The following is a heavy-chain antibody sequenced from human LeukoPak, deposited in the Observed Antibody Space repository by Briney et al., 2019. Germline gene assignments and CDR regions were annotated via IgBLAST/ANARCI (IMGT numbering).Heavy chain of an antibody. CDR1: GFTFSSYS. D-gene: IGHD3-22*01. V-gene: IGHV3-48*01. J-gene: IGHJ4*02. CDR2: ISSGSSTI. Sequence: PGGSLRLSCAASGFTFSSYSMNWVRQAPGKGLEWVSYISSGSSTIYYADSVKGRFTISRDNAKNSLYLQMNSLRAEDTAVYYCARLITMTYYFDYWGQGTPVTVSS. CDR3: ARLITMTYYFDY.